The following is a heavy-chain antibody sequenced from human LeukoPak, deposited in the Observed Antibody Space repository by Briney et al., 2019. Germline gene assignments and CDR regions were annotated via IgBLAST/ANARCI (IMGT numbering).Heavy chain of an antibody. D-gene: IGHD3-22*01. Sequence: GGSLRLSCAASGFTFSSYWMSWVRQAPGKGLEWVANIKQDGSEKYYVDSVKGRFTISRDNAKNSLYLQMNSLRAEDTAVYYCARDIGYYYDSSGYNIHHWGQGTLVTVSS. CDR1: GFTFSSYW. CDR3: ARDIGYYYDSSGYNIHH. J-gene: IGHJ1*01. CDR2: IKQDGSEK. V-gene: IGHV3-7*01.